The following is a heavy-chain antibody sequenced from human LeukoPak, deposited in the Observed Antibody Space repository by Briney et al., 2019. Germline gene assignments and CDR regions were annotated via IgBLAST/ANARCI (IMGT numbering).Heavy chain of an antibody. Sequence: VKPSETLPLTCTVSDGAITGYYWGWIRQPPGKGLDWIGHLHYGGSTNYNPSLKSRVTISVDTSKNHFSLKLSSVTAADTAVYYCARGYSTSWTYYFDYWGQGALVTVSS. CDR1: DGAITGYY. D-gene: IGHD6-13*01. J-gene: IGHJ4*02. CDR3: ARGYSTSWTYYFDY. CDR2: LHYGGST. V-gene: IGHV4-59*01.